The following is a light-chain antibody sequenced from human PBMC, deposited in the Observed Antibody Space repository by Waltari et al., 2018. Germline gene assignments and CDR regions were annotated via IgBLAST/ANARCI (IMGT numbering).Light chain of an antibody. J-gene: IGKJ3*01. CDR1: QSVSSY. V-gene: IGKV3-11*01. CDR2: DAS. CDR3: QQRSNWPPRVT. Sequence: EIVLTQSPATLSLSPGERATLPCRASQSVSSYLAWYQQKPGQAPRLLIYDASNRATGTPARFSGSGSGTDFTLTISSLEPEDFAVYYCQQRSNWPPRVTFGPGTKVDIK.